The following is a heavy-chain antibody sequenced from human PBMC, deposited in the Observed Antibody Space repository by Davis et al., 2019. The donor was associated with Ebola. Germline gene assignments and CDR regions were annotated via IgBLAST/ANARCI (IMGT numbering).Heavy chain of an antibody. CDR2: IIPIFGTA. CDR3: ARAKTGYHPGGYYYYGMDV. V-gene: IGHV1-69*13. CDR1: GGTFSSYA. D-gene: IGHD3-9*01. J-gene: IGHJ6*02. Sequence: SVKVSCKASGGTFSSYAISWVRQAPGQGLEWMGGIIPIFGTANYAQKFQGRVTITADESTSTAYMELSSLRSEDTAVYYCARAKTGYHPGGYYYYGMDVWGQGTTVTVSS.